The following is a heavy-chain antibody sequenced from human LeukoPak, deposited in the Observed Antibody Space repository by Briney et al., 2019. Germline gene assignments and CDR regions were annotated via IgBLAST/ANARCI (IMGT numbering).Heavy chain of an antibody. Sequence: SSETLSLTCAVYGGSFSGYYWSWIRQPPGKGLEWIGEINHSGSTNYNPSLKSRVTISVDTSKNQFSLKLSSVTAADTAVYYCARNRCSGGSCYFDYWGQGTLVTVSS. J-gene: IGHJ4*02. D-gene: IGHD2-15*01. CDR1: GGSFSGYY. CDR2: INHSGST. CDR3: ARNRCSGGSCYFDY. V-gene: IGHV4-34*01.